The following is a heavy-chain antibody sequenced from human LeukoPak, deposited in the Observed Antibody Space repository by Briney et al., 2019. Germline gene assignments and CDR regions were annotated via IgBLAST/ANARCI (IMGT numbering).Heavy chain of an antibody. CDR1: GFTFSSYA. J-gene: IGHJ4*02. CDR2: ISGSGGST. Sequence: PGGSLRLSCAASGFTFSSYAMSWVRQAPGKGLEWVSAISGSGGSTYYADSVKGRFTISRDNSKNTLYLQMNSLRAEDTAVYYCARDFGDGGNSHFDYWGQGTLVTVSS. CDR3: ARDFGDGGNSHFDY. D-gene: IGHD4-23*01. V-gene: IGHV3-23*01.